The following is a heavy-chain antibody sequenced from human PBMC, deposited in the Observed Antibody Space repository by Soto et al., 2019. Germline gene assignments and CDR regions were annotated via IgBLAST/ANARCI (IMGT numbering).Heavy chain of an antibody. J-gene: IGHJ4*02. Sequence: PSETLSLTCTVSGGSVSSGSYYWSWIRQPPGKGLEWIGYIYYSGSTNYNPSLKSRVTISVDTSKNQFSLKLSSVTAADTAVYYCARGYYYDSSGYLNWGQGTLVTVSS. CDR2: IYYSGST. CDR3: ARGYYYDSSGYLN. CDR1: GGSVSSGSYY. V-gene: IGHV4-61*01. D-gene: IGHD3-22*01.